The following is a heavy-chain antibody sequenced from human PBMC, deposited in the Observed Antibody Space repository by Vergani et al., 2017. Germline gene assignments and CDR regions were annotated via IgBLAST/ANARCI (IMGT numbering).Heavy chain of an antibody. Sequence: QVQLQESGPGLVKPSQTLSLTCTVSGGSINSHNYYWSWIRQPAGKGLEWIGRIHTSGSTNYNPSLKSRVTMSEDTSKNQFSLNLTSVTAADTPVYFCARGSCLGGSCYKPLFDYWGQGILFTVSS. V-gene: IGHV4-61*02. CDR3: ARGSCLGGSCYKPLFDY. CDR2: IHTSGST. CDR1: GGSINSHNYY. D-gene: IGHD2-15*01. J-gene: IGHJ4*02.